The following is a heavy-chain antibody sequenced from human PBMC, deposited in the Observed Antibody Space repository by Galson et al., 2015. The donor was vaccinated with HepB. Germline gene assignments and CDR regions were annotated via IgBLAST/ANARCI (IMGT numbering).Heavy chain of an antibody. D-gene: IGHD2-2*01. V-gene: IGHV1-18*01. CDR3: ARDGQGYCSSTSCSVFDY. CDR1: GYTFTSYG. Sequence: SVKVSCKASGYTFTSYGISWVRQAPGQGLEWMGWISAYNGNTNYAQKLQGRVTMTTDTSTSTAYMELRSLRSDDTAVYYCARDGQGYCSSTSCSVFDYWGQGTLVTVSS. J-gene: IGHJ4*02. CDR2: ISAYNGNT.